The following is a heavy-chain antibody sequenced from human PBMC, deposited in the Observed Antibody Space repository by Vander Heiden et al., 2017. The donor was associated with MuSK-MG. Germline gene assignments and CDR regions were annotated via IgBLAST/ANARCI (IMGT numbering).Heavy chain of an antibody. D-gene: IGHD3-22*01. CDR2: IYPGDSDT. V-gene: IGHV5-51*01. J-gene: IGHJ3*02. Sequence: EVQLVQSGAEVKKPGESLKISCTGSGYSFTSYWIGWVRQMPGKGLEWMGIIYPGDSDTRYSPSFQGQVTISADKSISTAYLQWSSLKASDTAMYYCARRGPLYYYDSSGSLGYAFDIWGQGTMVTVSS. CDR3: ARRGPLYYYDSSGSLGYAFDI. CDR1: GYSFTSYW.